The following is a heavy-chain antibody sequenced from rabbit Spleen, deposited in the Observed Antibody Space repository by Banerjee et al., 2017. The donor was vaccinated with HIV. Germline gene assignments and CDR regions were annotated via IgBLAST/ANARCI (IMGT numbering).Heavy chain of an antibody. CDR2: INTYTARP. CDR1: GVSFSVSSY. Sequence: QEQLVESGGDLVKPGASLTLTCTASGVSFSVSSYMCWVRQAPGKGLQWIACINTYTARPVYATWAKGRFTISRTSSTTVTLQMTSLTAADTATYFCARDLASVVGWNFNLWGPGTLVTVS. CDR3: ARDLASVVGWNFNL. J-gene: IGHJ4*01. D-gene: IGHD3-1*01. V-gene: IGHV1S45*01.